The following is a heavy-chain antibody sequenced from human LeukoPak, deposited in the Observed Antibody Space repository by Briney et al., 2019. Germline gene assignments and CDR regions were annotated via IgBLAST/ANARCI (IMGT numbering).Heavy chain of an antibody. Sequence: GGSLRLSCAASGFTFSSYGMHWVRQAPGKGLEWVAVISYDGSNKYYADSVKGRFTISRDNSKNTLYLQMNSLRAEDTAVYYCARPDCSSTSCHIGDAFDIWGQGTMVTVSS. V-gene: IGHV3-30*03. J-gene: IGHJ3*02. D-gene: IGHD2-2*02. CDR2: ISYDGSNK. CDR1: GFTFSSYG. CDR3: ARPDCSSTSCHIGDAFDI.